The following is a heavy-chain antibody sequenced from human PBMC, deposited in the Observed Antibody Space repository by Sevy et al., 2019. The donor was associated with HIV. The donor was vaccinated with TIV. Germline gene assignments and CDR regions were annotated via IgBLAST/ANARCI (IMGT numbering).Heavy chain of an antibody. CDR3: ARDRPSYYDSSGTTRGDAFDI. CDR1: GITFSFYT. D-gene: IGHD3-22*01. V-gene: IGHV3-21*01. J-gene: IGHJ3*02. Sequence: GGSLRLSCAASGITFSFYTMNWVRQAPGKGLEWVSSISSSPSYIYYADSVSGRFTISRDNAKNSLYLQMNTLGAEDTALYYCARDRPSYYDSSGTTRGDAFDIWGPGTMVTVSS. CDR2: ISSSPSYI.